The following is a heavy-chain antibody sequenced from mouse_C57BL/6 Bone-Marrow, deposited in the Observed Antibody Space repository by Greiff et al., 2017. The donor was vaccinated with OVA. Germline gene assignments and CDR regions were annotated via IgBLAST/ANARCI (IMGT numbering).Heavy chain of an antibody. V-gene: IGHV1-15*01. CDR3: TYNYGSSYAMDY. J-gene: IGHJ4*01. CDR1: GYTFTDYE. CDR2: IDPETGGT. D-gene: IGHD1-1*01. Sequence: VQVVESGAELVRPGASVTLSCKASGYTFTDYEMHWVKQTPVHGLEWIGAIDPETGGTAYNQKFKGKAILTADKSSSTAYMELRSLTSEDSAVYYCTYNYGSSYAMDYWGQGTSVTVSS.